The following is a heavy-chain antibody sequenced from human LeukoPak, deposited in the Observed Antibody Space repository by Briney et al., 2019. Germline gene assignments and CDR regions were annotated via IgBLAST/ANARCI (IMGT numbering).Heavy chain of an antibody. CDR3: ATSIAARQHLLYYYYYMDV. CDR1: GYTLTELS. Sequence: GASVKVSCKVSGYTLTELSMHWVRQAPGKGLEWIGGFDPEDGETIYAQKFQGRVTMTEDTSTDTAYMELSSLRSEDTAVYYCATSIAARQHLLYYYYYMDVWGKGTTVTVSS. J-gene: IGHJ6*03. D-gene: IGHD6-6*01. V-gene: IGHV1-24*01. CDR2: FDPEDGET.